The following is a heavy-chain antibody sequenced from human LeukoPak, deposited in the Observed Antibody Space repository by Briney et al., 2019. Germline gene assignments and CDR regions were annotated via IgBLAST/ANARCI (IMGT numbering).Heavy chain of an antibody. D-gene: IGHD3-22*01. J-gene: IGHJ4*02. CDR3: ASDRGWGNYYDSSGYYLSGPSY. CDR1: GYTFTSYG. V-gene: IGHV1-18*01. Sequence: ASVKVSCKASGYTFTSYGISWVRQAPGQGLEWMGWISAYNGNTNYAQKLQGRVTMTTDTSPSTAYMELRSLRSDDTAVYYCASDRGWGNYYDSSGYYLSGPSYWGQGTLVTVSS. CDR2: ISAYNGNT.